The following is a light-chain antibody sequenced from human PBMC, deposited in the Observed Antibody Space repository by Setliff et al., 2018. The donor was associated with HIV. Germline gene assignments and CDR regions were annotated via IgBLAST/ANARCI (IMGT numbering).Light chain of an antibody. CDR1: SSNIGAGYD. Sequence: ALTQPPSVSGAPGQRVTISCTGSSSNIGAGYDVHWYQQLPGTAPKLLIYGNSNRPSGVPDRFSGSKSGTSASLAITGLQAEDEADYYCQSYDRSLVYVFGTGTKVTVL. J-gene: IGLJ1*01. CDR3: QSYDRSLVYV. CDR2: GNS. V-gene: IGLV1-40*01.